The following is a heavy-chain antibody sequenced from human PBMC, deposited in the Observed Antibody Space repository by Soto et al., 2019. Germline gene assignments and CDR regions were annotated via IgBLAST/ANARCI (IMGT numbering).Heavy chain of an antibody. V-gene: IGHV5-51*01. Sequence: GESLKISCKGSGYSFTSYWIGWVRQMPGKGLEWMGIIYPGDSDTRYSPSFQGQVTMSADKSISTAYLQWSSLEASDTAIYYCARTAYNYDYPYWGQGTLVTVSS. J-gene: IGHJ4*02. CDR3: ARTAYNYDYPY. CDR2: IYPGDSDT. D-gene: IGHD3-16*01. CDR1: GYSFTSYW.